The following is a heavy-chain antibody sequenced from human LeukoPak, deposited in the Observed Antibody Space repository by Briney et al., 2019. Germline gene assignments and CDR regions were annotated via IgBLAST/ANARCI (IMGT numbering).Heavy chain of an antibody. CDR2: INHSGST. V-gene: IGHV4-34*01. D-gene: IGHD5-12*01. Sequence: SETLSLTCAVYGGSFSGYYWSWIRQPQVKGLEWIGEINHSGSTNYNPSLKSRVTISVDTSKNQFSLKLSSVTAADTAVYYCARGPGWGKKWHYFDYWGQGTLVTVSS. CDR1: GGSFSGYY. J-gene: IGHJ4*02. CDR3: ARGPGWGKKWHYFDY.